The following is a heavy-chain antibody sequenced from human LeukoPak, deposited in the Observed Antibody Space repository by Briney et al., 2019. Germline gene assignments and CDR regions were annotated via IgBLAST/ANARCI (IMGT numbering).Heavy chain of an antibody. J-gene: IGHJ4*02. CDR1: GGSISRGGYY. Sequence: SQALSLTCTVSGGSISRGGYYWLWLRQPPARGREWVGYIYYSGSTNSNPSLKSRVTISVDTSTTQFPLTLSSVTAADTAAYYCARATYSSSRGNDYWGQGTLVTVSS. CDR2: IYYSGST. CDR3: ARATYSSSRGNDY. D-gene: IGHD6-6*01. V-gene: IGHV4-61*08.